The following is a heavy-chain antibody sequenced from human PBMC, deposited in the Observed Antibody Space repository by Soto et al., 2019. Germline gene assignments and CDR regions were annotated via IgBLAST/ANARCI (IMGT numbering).Heavy chain of an antibody. CDR3: VSDRGYGHASAPYS. J-gene: IGHJ4*02. D-gene: IGHD5-18*01. CDR2: ISYDGGLQ. Sequence: QAQLVESGGGVVQPGRSLRLSCAASGFTFSSYGMHWVRQAPGTGLEWVAVISYDGGLQHYADSVKGRFTISRDNSKNMWLLQMNSLRAEDTAVYYCVSDRGYGHASAPYSWGQGTLVSVSS. V-gene: IGHV3-30*03. CDR1: GFTFSSYG.